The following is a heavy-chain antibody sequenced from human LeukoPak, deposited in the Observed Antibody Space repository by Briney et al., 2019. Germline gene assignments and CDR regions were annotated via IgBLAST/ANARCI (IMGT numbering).Heavy chain of an antibody. CDR1: GFTFSSYA. CDR2: ISGSGGST. Sequence: GGSLRLSCAASGFTFSSYAMSWVRQAPGKGRKWVSAISGSGGSTYYADSVKGRFTISRDNSKNTLYLQMNSLRAEDTAVYYCAKDYYDSSGYYYGFDYWGQGTLVTVSS. CDR3: AKDYYDSSGYYYGFDY. D-gene: IGHD3-22*01. J-gene: IGHJ4*02. V-gene: IGHV3-23*01.